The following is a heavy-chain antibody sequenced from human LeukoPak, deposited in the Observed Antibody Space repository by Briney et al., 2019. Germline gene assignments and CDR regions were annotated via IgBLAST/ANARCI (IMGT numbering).Heavy chain of an antibody. Sequence: ASVKVSCKASGYTFTSYDINWVRQATGQGLEWMGWMNPNSGNTGYAQKFQGRVTITRNTSISTAYMELSSLRSEDTAVYYCARLGLAARPILYYYYMDVWGKGTTVTVSS. D-gene: IGHD6-6*01. CDR1: GYTFTSYD. V-gene: IGHV1-8*03. J-gene: IGHJ6*03. CDR2: MNPNSGNT. CDR3: ARLGLAARPILYYYYMDV.